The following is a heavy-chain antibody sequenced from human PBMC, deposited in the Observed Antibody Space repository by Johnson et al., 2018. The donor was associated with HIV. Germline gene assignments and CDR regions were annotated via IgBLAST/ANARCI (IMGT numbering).Heavy chain of an antibody. CDR2: IWFDGSDI. D-gene: IGHD3-10*01. V-gene: IGHV3-30*19. Sequence: VQLVESGGGVVQPGTSLRLSCAASGFTFNNYGMHWVRQAPGKGLEWVAVIWFDGSDIYHADSVKGRFNISRDNSKTTPYLQMNSRRAEDTALYYCARVQGDRGAYDAFAIWGQGTRVTVSS. CDR1: GFTFNNYG. CDR3: ARVQGDRGAYDAFAI. J-gene: IGHJ3*02.